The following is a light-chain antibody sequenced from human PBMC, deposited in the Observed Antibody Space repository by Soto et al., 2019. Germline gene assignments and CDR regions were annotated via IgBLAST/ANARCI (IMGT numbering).Light chain of an antibody. V-gene: IGLV2-14*01. J-gene: IGLJ1*01. CDR1: SSDIGGYNY. CDR2: EVT. Sequence: QSALTQPASVSGSPGQSSTISCTGTSSDIGGYNYVSWYQQHPGKAPKFLIYEVTNRPSGVSNRFSGSKSGNTASLTISGLQAEDEADYYCSSYTSSNTYVFGTGTKVTVL. CDR3: SSYTSSNTYV.